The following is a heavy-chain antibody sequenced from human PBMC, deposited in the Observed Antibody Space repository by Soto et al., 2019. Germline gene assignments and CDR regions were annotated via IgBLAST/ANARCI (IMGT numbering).Heavy chain of an antibody. CDR2: ISGSGGST. J-gene: IGHJ5*02. CDR1: GFTLSSYA. D-gene: IGHD2-15*01. V-gene: IGHV3-23*01. Sequence: GGSLRLSCAASGFTLSSYAMSWVRQAPGKGLEWVSAISGSGGSTYYADSVKGRFTISRDNSKNTLYLQMNSLRAEDTAVYYCAKFYRSWVAAYFDPWGQGTLVTVSS. CDR3: AKFYRSWVAAYFDP.